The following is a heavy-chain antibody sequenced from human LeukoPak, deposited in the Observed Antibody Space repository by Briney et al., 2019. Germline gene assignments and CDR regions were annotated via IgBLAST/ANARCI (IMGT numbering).Heavy chain of an antibody. J-gene: IGHJ4*02. Sequence: GGSLRLSCAASGFTFSSYAMSWVHQARGKGLEWVSTISGGSGSTYYADSVKGRFTISRDNSKNTLYLQMNSLRAEDTAVYYCANLGEPVVVGWGQGTLVTVSS. V-gene: IGHV3-23*01. CDR2: ISGGSGST. D-gene: IGHD2-21*01. CDR3: ANLGEPVVVG. CDR1: GFTFSSYA.